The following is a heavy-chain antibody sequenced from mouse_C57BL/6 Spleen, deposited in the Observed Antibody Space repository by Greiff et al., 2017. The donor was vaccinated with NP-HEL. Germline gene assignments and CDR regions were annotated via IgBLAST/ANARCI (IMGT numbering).Heavy chain of an antibody. CDR2: ISGGGGNT. CDR1: GFTFSSYT. D-gene: IGHD1-1*01. Sequence: EVKVVESGGGLVKPGGSLKLSCAASGFTFSSYTMSWVRQTPEKRLEWVATISGGGGNTYYPDSVKGRFTISRDNAKNTLYLQMSSLRSEDTALYYCARLLRWYFDVWGTGTTVTVSS. J-gene: IGHJ1*03. V-gene: IGHV5-9*01. CDR3: ARLLRWYFDV.